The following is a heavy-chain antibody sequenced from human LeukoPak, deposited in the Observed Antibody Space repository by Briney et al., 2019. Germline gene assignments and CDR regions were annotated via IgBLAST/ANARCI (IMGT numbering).Heavy chain of an antibody. CDR3: ARAAIQPYYYYGMDV. CDR2: IYYSGST. V-gene: IGHV4-59*01. J-gene: IGHJ6*04. D-gene: IGHD2-2*02. CDR1: GGSISSYY. Sequence: SETLSLTCTVSGGSISSYYWSWIQQPPGKGLEWIGYIYYSGSTNYNPSLKSRVTISVDTSKNQFSLKLSSVTAADTAVYYCARAAIQPYYYYGMDVWGKGTTVTVSS.